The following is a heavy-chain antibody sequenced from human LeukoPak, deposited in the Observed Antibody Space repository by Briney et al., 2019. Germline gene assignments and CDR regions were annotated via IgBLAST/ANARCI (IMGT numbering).Heavy chain of an antibody. CDR1: GYTFTSYY. Sequence: ASVKVSCKASGYTFTSYYMHWVRQAPGQGLEWMGWINPNSGGTNYAQKFQGRVTMTRDTSISTAYMELSRLRSDDTAVYYCARGPGGYYPYYYYYMDVWGKGTTVTVSS. V-gene: IGHV1-2*02. CDR2: INPNSGGT. CDR3: ARGPGGYYPYYYYYMDV. J-gene: IGHJ6*03. D-gene: IGHD3-22*01.